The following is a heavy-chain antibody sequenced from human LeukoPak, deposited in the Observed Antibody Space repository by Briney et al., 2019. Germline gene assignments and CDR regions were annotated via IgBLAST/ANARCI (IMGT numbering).Heavy chain of an antibody. Sequence: GGSLRLSCAASGFTFSSDSMNWVRQAPGKGMEWVSSISSSSSYIYYADSVKGRFTISRDNAKNSLYLQMNSLRAEDTAVYYCARADRYCSSTSCYPHYYYYYMDVWGKGTTVTVSS. CDR1: GFTFSSDS. V-gene: IGHV3-21*01. CDR2: ISSSSSYI. J-gene: IGHJ6*03. D-gene: IGHD2-2*01. CDR3: ARADRYCSSTSCYPHYYYYYMDV.